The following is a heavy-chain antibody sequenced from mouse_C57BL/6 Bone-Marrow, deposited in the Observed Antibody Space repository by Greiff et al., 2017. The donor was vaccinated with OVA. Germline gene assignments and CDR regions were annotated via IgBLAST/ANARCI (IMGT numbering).Heavy chain of an antibody. V-gene: IGHV1-22*01. CDR3: ARRDGSSPYWYFDV. CDR2: INPNNGGT. Sequence: EVQVVESGPELVKPGASVKMSCKASGYTFTDYNMHWVKQSHGKSLEWIGYINPNNGGTSYNQKFKGKATLTVNKSSSTAYMELRSLTSEDSAVYYCARRDGSSPYWYFDVWGTGTTVTVSS. J-gene: IGHJ1*03. D-gene: IGHD1-1*01. CDR1: GYTFTDYN.